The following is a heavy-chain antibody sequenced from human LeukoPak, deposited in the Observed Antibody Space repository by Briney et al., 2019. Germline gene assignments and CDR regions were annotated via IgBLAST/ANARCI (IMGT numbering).Heavy chain of an antibody. CDR3: ARGGGGLVRGVIIKGENYYYGMDV. J-gene: IGHJ6*02. D-gene: IGHD3-10*01. Sequence: SETLSLTCTVSGGSISSYYWSWIRQPPGKGLEWIGYIYYSGSTNYNPSLKSRVTISVDTSKNQFSLKLSSVTAADTAVYYCARGGGGLVRGVIIKGENYYYGMDVWGQGTTVTVSS. CDR2: IYYSGST. V-gene: IGHV4-59*01. CDR1: GGSISSYY.